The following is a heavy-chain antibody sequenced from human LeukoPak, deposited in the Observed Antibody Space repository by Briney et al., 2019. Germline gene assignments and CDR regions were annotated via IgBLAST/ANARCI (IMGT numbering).Heavy chain of an antibody. D-gene: IGHD1-26*01. Sequence: PSGTLSLTCTISGGSISPYYWSWIRQPPGKRLEWLGYIHHSGSTNYNPSVKSRATISVDTSKQQFSLKLSSVTAADTAVYYCARLVGATAFDYWGQGTLVAVSS. CDR1: GGSISPYY. V-gene: IGHV4-59*08. CDR3: ARLVGATAFDY. J-gene: IGHJ4*02. CDR2: IHHSGST.